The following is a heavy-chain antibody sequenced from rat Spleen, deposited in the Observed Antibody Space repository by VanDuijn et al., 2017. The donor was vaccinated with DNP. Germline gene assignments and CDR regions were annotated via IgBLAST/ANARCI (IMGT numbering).Heavy chain of an antibody. V-gene: IGHV2-27*01. CDR1: GFSLTNYH. D-gene: IGHD1-3*01. CDR2: IQSGGIS. CDR3: ARALATVAPTGAMDA. Sequence: QVQLKESGPGLVQPSQTLSLTCTVSGFSLTNYHVHWARHPPGKGLELMGLIQSGGISDYNSALKSRLSISRDTSKSQVFLKMNSVQTEDTAMYFCARALATVAPTGAMDAWGQGTSVTVSS. J-gene: IGHJ4*01.